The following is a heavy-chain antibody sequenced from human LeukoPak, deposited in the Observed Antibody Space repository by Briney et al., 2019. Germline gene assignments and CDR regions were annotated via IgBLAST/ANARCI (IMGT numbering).Heavy chain of an antibody. D-gene: IGHD3-22*01. CDR2: ISGSGGST. V-gene: IGHV3-23*01. CDR3: AKLYYDSSGVDY. J-gene: IGHJ4*02. CDR1: GFTFSSYA. Sequence: GGSLRLSCTASGFTFSSYAMSWVRQAPGKGLEWVSAISGSGGSTYYADSVKGRFTISRDNSKNTLYLQMNSLRAEDTAVYYCAKLYYDSSGVDYWGQGTLVTVSS.